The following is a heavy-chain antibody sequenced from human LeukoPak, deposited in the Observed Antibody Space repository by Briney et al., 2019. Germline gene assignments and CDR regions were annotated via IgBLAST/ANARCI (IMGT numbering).Heavy chain of an antibody. CDR2: IFASGGDT. D-gene: IGHD4-17*01. J-gene: IGHJ3*01. CDR3: AKDPNGDYVGAFDF. V-gene: IGHV3-23*01. CDR1: GLTFSNYA. Sequence: GGSLRLSCAASGLTFSNYAMMWVRQAPGKGLEWVSAIFASGGDTRYADSVRGRFTISRDNSRNTLFLQMNSLTADDTAVYYCAKDPNGDYVGAFDFWGQGTMVTGSS.